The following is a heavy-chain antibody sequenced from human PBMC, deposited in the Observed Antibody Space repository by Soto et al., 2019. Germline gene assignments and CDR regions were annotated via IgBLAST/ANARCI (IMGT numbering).Heavy chain of an antibody. CDR3: ATTGLELGGMDV. D-gene: IGHD1-7*01. J-gene: IGHJ6*02. Sequence: QVQLVESGGGVVQPGRSLRLSCAASGFTFSSYGMHWVRQAPGKGLEWVAVISYDGSNKYYADSVKGRFTISRDNSKNTLYLQMNSLRAEDTAVYYCATTGLELGGMDVRGQGTTVTVSS. CDR1: GFTFSSYG. CDR2: ISYDGSNK. V-gene: IGHV3-30*03.